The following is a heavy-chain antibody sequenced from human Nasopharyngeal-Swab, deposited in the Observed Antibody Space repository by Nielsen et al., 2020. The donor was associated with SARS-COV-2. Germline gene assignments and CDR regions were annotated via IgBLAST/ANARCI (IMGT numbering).Heavy chain of an antibody. CDR1: GFTFSNFG. CDR3: AKDHQLIRNYYYYDMDV. D-gene: IGHD2-8*01. Sequence: GESLKISCAASGFTFSNFGMHWVRQAPGKGLEWMAVISYDGVKTFYADSVKGRFTLSRDNSKNTLYLQMNSLRPDDTAVYYCAKDHQLIRNYYYYDMDVWGQGTTVTVSS. CDR2: ISYDGVKT. V-gene: IGHV3-30*18. J-gene: IGHJ6*02.